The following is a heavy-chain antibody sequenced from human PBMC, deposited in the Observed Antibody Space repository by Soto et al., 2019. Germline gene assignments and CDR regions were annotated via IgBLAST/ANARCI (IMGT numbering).Heavy chain of an antibody. CDR2: IYPGDSDT. CDR1: GYSFTSYW. CDR3: AKDNYDSSGYYKGELDY. D-gene: IGHD3-22*01. Sequence: GESLKISCKGSGYSFTSYWIGWVRQMPGKGLEWMGIIYPGDSDTRYSPSFQGQVTISADKSISTAYLQWNSLRAEDTAVYYCAKDNYDSSGYYKGELDYWGQGTLVTVSS. J-gene: IGHJ4*02. V-gene: IGHV5-51*01.